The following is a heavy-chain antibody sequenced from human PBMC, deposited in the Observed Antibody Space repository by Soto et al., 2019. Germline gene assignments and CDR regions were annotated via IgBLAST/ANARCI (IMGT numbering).Heavy chain of an antibody. CDR3: ARGDYFDRRFDY. CDR2: IKQDGSEK. Sequence: HPGGSLRLSCAASGFTFSSDWMSWVRQAPGKGLEWVATIKQDGSEKYYVDSVRGRFTVSRDNAKNSLYLEMNSLRAEDTAVYYCARGDYFDRRFDYWGQGTLVTVSS. V-gene: IGHV3-7*03. D-gene: IGHD3-9*01. J-gene: IGHJ4*02. CDR1: GFTFSSDW.